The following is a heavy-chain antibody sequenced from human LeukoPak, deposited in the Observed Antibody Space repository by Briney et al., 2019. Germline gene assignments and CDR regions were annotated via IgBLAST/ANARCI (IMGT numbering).Heavy chain of an antibody. Sequence: GGSLRLSCAASGFTFSGSAMHWVRQASGKGLEGVGRIRSKANSYATAYAASVKGRFTISRDDSKNTAYLQMNRLKTEDTAVYYCTRDDYGPNFSYYYYMDVWGKGTTVTVSS. CDR3: TRDDYGPNFSYYYYMDV. CDR1: GFTFSGSA. V-gene: IGHV3-73*01. D-gene: IGHD4-17*01. CDR2: IRSKANSYAT. J-gene: IGHJ6*03.